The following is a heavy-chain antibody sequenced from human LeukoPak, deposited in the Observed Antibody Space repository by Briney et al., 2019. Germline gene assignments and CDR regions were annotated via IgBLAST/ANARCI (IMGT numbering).Heavy chain of an antibody. CDR1: GGTFSSYA. CDR3: ARDLDGSGTYPPG. V-gene: IGHV1-69*04. J-gene: IGHJ4*02. D-gene: IGHD3-10*01. Sequence: SVKVSCKASGGTFSSYAISGVRQPPGQGLEWMGRIIPILGITNYAQKFQGRVTITADKSTSTAYMELSSLRSEDTAVYYCARDLDGSGTYPPGWGQGTLVTVSS. CDR2: IIPILGIT.